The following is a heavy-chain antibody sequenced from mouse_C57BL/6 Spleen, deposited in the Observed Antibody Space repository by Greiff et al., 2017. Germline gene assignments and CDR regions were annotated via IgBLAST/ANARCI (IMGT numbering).Heavy chain of an antibody. CDR1: GYTFTSYW. V-gene: IGHV1-64*01. Sequence: QVQLKQPGAELVKPGASVKLSCKASGYTFTSYWMHWVKQRPGQGLEWIGMIHPNSGSTNYNEKFKSKATLTVDKSSSTAYMQLSSLTSEDSAVYYCASITTVVSYYFDYWGQGTTLTVSS. J-gene: IGHJ2*01. CDR2: IHPNSGST. CDR3: ASITTVVSYYFDY. D-gene: IGHD1-1*01.